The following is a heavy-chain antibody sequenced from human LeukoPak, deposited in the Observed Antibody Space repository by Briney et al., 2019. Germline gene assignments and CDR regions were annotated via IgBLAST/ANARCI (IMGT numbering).Heavy chain of an antibody. CDR3: ARDRAAGTANKIDY. CDR2: ISAYNGNT. CDR1: GYTFASYG. Sequence: ASVKVSCKASGYTFASYGISWVRQAPGQGLEWMGWISAYNGNTNYAQKLQGRVTMTTDTSTSTAYMELRSLRSDDTAVYYCARDRAAGTANKIDYWGQGTLVTVSS. V-gene: IGHV1-18*01. J-gene: IGHJ4*02. D-gene: IGHD6-13*01.